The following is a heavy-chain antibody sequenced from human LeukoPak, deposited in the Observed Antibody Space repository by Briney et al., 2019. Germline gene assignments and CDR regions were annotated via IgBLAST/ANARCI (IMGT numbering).Heavy chain of an antibody. CDR2: ISAYNGNT. Sequence: GASVKVSYKPARYTVTSYGISWVRQAPGQGLKGMGWISAYNGNTNYPPKLQGRVTMTTDTSTTTAYTELRSLSSHDTAVHYCARANQHYDFWSGYDSYYYYMDVWGKGSTVTASS. V-gene: IGHV1-18*01. D-gene: IGHD3-3*01. J-gene: IGHJ6*03. CDR1: RYTVTSYG. CDR3: ARANQHYDFWSGYDSYYYYMDV.